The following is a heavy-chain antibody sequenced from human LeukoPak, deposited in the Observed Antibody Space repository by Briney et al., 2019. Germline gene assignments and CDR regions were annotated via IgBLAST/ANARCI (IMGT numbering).Heavy chain of an antibody. J-gene: IGHJ1*01. D-gene: IGHD1-26*01. CDR2: IKSKTDGGTT. V-gene: IGHV3-15*01. Sequence: GGSLRLSCAASGFTFSNAWMGWVRQAPGKGLEWVGRIKSKTDGGTTDYAAPVNGRFTISRDDSKNTLYLQMNSLKTEDTAVYYCTTASIVGATQHWGQGTLVTVSS. CDR1: GFTFSNAW. CDR3: TTASIVGATQH.